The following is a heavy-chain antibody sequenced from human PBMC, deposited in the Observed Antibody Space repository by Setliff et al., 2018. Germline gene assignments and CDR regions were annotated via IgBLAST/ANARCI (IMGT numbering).Heavy chain of an antibody. CDR3: ARGRGSYSSYMDV. Sequence: LSLTCTVSGGSISSNGNYWSWIRQPPGKGLEWIGSIYNNGYTYYNPSLKSRVTVSADTSKNQFSLKLTSVTAADTALYYCARGRGSYSSYMDVWGKGTTVTVSS. CDR2: IYNNGYT. J-gene: IGHJ6*03. V-gene: IGHV4-39*01. CDR1: GGSISSNGNY. D-gene: IGHD5-18*01.